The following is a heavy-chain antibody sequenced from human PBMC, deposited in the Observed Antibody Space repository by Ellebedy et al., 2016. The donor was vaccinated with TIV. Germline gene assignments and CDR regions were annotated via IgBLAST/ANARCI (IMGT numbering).Heavy chain of an antibody. CDR2: ISWNSGSI. Sequence: SLKISXAASGFTFDDYAMHWVRQAPGKGLEWVSGISWNSGSIGYADSVKGRFTISRDNAKNSLYLQMNSLRAEDTALYYCAKDLVAAAGRGPFDYWGQGTLVTVSS. V-gene: IGHV3-9*01. CDR3: AKDLVAAAGRGPFDY. D-gene: IGHD6-13*01. CDR1: GFTFDDYA. J-gene: IGHJ4*02.